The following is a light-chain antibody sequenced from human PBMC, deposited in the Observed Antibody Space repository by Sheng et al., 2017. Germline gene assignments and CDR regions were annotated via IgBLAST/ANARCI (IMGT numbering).Light chain of an antibody. CDR1: KLGDKY. Sequence: SYELTQPPSVSVSPGQTASITCSGDKLGDKYACWYQQKPGQAPVLVVHDDSDRPSGIPERFSGSNSGNTATLIISRVEAGDEADYYCQVWDTTTDRWVFGGGTKLTVL. CDR2: DDS. J-gene: IGLJ3*02. V-gene: IGLV3-1*01. CDR3: QVWDTTTDRWV.